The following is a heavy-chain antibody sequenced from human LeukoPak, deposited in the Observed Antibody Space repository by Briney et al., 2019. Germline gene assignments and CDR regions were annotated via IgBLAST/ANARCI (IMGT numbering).Heavy chain of an antibody. J-gene: IGHJ4*02. CDR3: AKSGTRSSWSPRVKTYLDY. CDR1: GFTVSSNY. CDR2: ISYDGSNK. Sequence: GGSLRLSCAASGFTVSSNYMSWVRQAPGKGLEWVAVISYDGSNKYYADSVKGRFTISRDNSKNTLYLQMNSLRAEDTAVYYCAKSGTRSSWSPRVKTYLDYWGQGTLVTVSS. D-gene: IGHD6-13*01. V-gene: IGHV3-30*18.